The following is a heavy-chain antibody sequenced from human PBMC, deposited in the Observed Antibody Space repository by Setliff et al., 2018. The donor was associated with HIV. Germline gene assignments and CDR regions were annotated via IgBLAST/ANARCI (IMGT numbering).Heavy chain of an antibody. CDR1: EGTFSSYA. D-gene: IGHD3-10*02. CDR3: ATYHYYYSRAYYVYLYYFEY. CDR2: INPLLGTK. Sequence: SVKVSCKTSEGTFSSYAISWVRQAPGQGLEWVGGINPLLGTKNFAKKFQGRVTMTADEFPFMVYMELSSLTSEDTAVYYCATYHYYYSRAYYVYLYYFEYWGQGTLVTVSS. J-gene: IGHJ4*02. V-gene: IGHV1-69*13.